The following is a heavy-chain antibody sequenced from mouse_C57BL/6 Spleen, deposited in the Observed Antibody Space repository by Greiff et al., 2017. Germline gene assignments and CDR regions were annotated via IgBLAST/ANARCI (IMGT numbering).Heavy chain of an antibody. CDR2: IYPGDGDT. CDR3: ARRDYGSSQSFDWYFDV. J-gene: IGHJ1*03. CDR1: GYAFSSSW. D-gene: IGHD1-1*01. V-gene: IGHV1-82*01. Sequence: QVQLQQSGPELVKPGASVKISCKASGYAFSSSWMNWVKQRPGKGLEWIGRIYPGDGDTNYNGKFKGKATLTADKSSSTAYMQLSSLTSEDSAVYFGARRDYGSSQSFDWYFDVWGTGTTVTVSS.